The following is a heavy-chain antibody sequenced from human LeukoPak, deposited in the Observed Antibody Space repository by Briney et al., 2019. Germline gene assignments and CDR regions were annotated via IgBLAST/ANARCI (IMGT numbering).Heavy chain of an antibody. Sequence: SETLSLTCTVSGASISSSFWSWIRQPPGKGLEWIGYIYYSGTTNYNPSLKSRATISLDTSKNQFSLELSSVTAADTAVYYCARKYSGYGGWIDYWGQGTLVTVSS. CDR2: IYYSGTT. CDR1: GASISSSF. J-gene: IGHJ4*02. V-gene: IGHV4-59*01. CDR3: ARKYSGYGGWIDY. D-gene: IGHD5-12*01.